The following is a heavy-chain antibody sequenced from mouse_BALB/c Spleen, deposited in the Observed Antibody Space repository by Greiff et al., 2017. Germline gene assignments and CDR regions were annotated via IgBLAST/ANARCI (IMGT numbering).Heavy chain of an antibody. Sequence: EVKLMESGPELVKPGASVKMSCKASGYTFTSYVMHWVKQKPGQGLEWIGYINPYNDGTKYNEKSKGKATLTSDKSSSTAYMELSSLTSEDSAVYYCARDGRVGAMDYWGQGTSVTVSS. D-gene: IGHD1-1*01. J-gene: IGHJ4*01. CDR1: GYTFTSYV. V-gene: IGHV1-14*01. CDR2: INPYNDGT. CDR3: ARDGRVGAMDY.